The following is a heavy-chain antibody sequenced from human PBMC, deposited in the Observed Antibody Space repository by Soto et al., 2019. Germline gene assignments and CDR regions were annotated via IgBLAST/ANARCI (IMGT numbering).Heavy chain of an antibody. CDR1: GGTFRNYP. J-gene: IGHJ4*02. V-gene: IGHV1-69*02. CDR2: IFPLTDLP. Sequence: QVQLVQSGTEVKKPGSSVKVSCKASGGTFRNYPINWVRQATGQGLEWMGSIFPLTDLPDYAQNFQARLTITADKSTSTAYMELSSLTSDDTAMYFCARGPLVVLNYFESWGQGTLVTVSS. CDR3: ARGPLVVLNYFES.